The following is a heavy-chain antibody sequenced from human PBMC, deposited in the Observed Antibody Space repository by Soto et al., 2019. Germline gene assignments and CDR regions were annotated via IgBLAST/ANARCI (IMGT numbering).Heavy chain of an antibody. J-gene: IGHJ4*02. V-gene: IGHV4-59*01. CDR1: GGSISSYY. D-gene: IGHD6-13*01. CDR2: IYYSGST. Sequence: SETLSLTCTVSGGSISSYYWSWIRQPPGKGLEWIGYIYYSGSTNYSPSLKSRVTISVDTSKNQFSLKLSSVTAADTAVYYCARLASSSSFFDYWGQGTLVTVSS. CDR3: ARLASSSSFFDY.